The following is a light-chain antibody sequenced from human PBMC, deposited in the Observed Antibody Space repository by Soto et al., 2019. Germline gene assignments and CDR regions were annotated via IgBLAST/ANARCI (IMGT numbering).Light chain of an antibody. V-gene: IGKV1-5*03. CDR1: QSISGW. CDR2: KAS. Sequence: DIQMTQSPSTLSASVGDRVTITCRASQSISGWLAWYQQKPGKAPKLLIYKASSLDTGVPSRFSVSGSGTEFTITISSLQPDDFATYYCQQYDSYPWTFGQGTKVEIK. J-gene: IGKJ1*01. CDR3: QQYDSYPWT.